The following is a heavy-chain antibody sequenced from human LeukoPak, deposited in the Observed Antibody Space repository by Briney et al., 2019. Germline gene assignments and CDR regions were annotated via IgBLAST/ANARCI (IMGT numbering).Heavy chain of an antibody. CDR1: EFTVGSNY. J-gene: IGHJ6*03. Sequence: GGSLRLSCAASEFTVGSNYMTWVRQAPGKGLEWVSLIYSGGSTYYADSVKGRFTISRDNSKNTLYLQMNSLRAEDTAVYYCAKTPRQLWYRDYYYMDVWGKGTTVTVSS. D-gene: IGHD5-18*01. V-gene: IGHV3-66*01. CDR3: AKTPRQLWYRDYYYMDV. CDR2: IYSGGST.